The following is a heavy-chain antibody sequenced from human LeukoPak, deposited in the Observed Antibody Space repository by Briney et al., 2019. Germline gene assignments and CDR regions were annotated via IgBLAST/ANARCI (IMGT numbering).Heavy chain of an antibody. Sequence: SGGSLRLSCAASGFTFSSYWMHWVRQAPGKGLVWVSRINSDGSSTSYADSVKGRFTISRDNAKNTLYLQMNSLRAEDTAVYYCARSPPTLKYYFDYWGQGTLVTVSS. CDR3: ARSPPTLKYYFDY. CDR1: GFTFSSYW. CDR2: INSDGSST. V-gene: IGHV3-74*01. J-gene: IGHJ4*02.